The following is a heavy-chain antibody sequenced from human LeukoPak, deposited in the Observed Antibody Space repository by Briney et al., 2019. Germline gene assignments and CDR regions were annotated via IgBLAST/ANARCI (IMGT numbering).Heavy chain of an antibody. Sequence: KPSETLSLICTVSGGSISTYYWSWIRQPPGKGLEWIGYIYYSGSTNYNPSLKSRVTISVDMSKNQFSLKLSSVTAADTAVYYCARDRSEFDYWGQGALVTVSS. CDR1: GGSISTYY. V-gene: IGHV4-59*01. CDR3: ARDRSEFDY. J-gene: IGHJ4*02. CDR2: IYYSGST. D-gene: IGHD2-15*01.